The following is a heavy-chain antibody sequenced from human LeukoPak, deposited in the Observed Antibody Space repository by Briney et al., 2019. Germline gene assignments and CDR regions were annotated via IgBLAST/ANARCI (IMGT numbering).Heavy chain of an antibody. CDR2: IYSGGST. J-gene: IGHJ6*02. Sequence: QAGGSLRLSCAASGFTVSSNYMSWVRQAPGKGLEWVSVIYSGGSTYYADSVKGRFTISRDNSKNTLYLQMNSLRAEDTAVYYCARDPGIAAAGTDPAYYYYGMDVWGQGTTVTVSS. CDR3: ARDPGIAAAGTDPAYYYYGMDV. V-gene: IGHV3-66*01. CDR1: GFTVSSNY. D-gene: IGHD6-13*01.